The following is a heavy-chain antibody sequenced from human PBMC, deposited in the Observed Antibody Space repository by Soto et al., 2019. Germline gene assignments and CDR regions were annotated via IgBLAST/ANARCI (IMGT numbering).Heavy chain of an antibody. J-gene: IGHJ6*03. Sequence: PGGSLRLSCAASGFTFSSYWMSWVRQAPGKGLEWVANIKQDGSEKYYVDSVKGRFTISRDNAKNSLYLQMNSLRAEDTAVYYCARVGGVWSGYPSYYYYYYMDVWGKGTTVTVSS. CDR1: GFTFSSYW. D-gene: IGHD3-3*01. CDR3: ARVGGVWSGYPSYYYYYYMDV. V-gene: IGHV3-7*01. CDR2: IKQDGSEK.